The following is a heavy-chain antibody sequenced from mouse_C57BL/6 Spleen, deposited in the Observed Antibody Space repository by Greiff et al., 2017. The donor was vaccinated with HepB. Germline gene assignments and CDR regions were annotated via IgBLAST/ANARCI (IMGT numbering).Heavy chain of an antibody. CDR2: INPSSGYT. V-gene: IGHV1-4*01. CDR1: GYTFTSYT. Sequence: VQRVESGAELARPGASVKMSCKASGYTFTSYTMHWVKQRPGQGLEWIGYINPSSGYTKYNQKFKDKATLTADKSSSTAYMQLSSLTSEDSAVYYCATVYGSPSYWGQGTLVTVSA. D-gene: IGHD1-1*01. CDR3: ATVYGSPSY. J-gene: IGHJ3*01.